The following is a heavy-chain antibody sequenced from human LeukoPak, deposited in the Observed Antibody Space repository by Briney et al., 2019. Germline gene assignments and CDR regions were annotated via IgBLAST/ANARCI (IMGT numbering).Heavy chain of an antibody. CDR1: GFTFSAYW. D-gene: IGHD1/OR15-1a*01. Sequence: GGSLRLSYAASGFTFSAYWMHWARQSPGKGLVWVSCVNGDGSDTRYADSVKGRFTISRDNAKNTLYLQMNSLTVEDTAVYYCTRDPRNKGFDPWGQGTLVTVSS. CDR3: TRDPRNKGFDP. V-gene: IGHV3-74*01. J-gene: IGHJ5*02. CDR2: VNGDGSDT.